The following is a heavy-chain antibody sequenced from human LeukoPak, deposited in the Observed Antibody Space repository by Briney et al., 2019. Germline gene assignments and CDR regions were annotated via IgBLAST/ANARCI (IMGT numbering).Heavy chain of an antibody. CDR2: IYHSGST. V-gene: IGHV4-4*02. J-gene: IGHJ3*02. CDR3: ARDTYYDFWSGYYTGRGAFDI. D-gene: IGHD3-3*01. CDR1: GGSISSSNW. Sequence: SGTLSLTRAVSGGSISSSNWWSWVRQPPGKGLEWIGEIYHSGSTNYNPSLKSRVTISVDKSKNQFSLKLSSVTAADTAVYYCARDTYYDFWSGYYTGRGAFDIWGQGTMVTVSS.